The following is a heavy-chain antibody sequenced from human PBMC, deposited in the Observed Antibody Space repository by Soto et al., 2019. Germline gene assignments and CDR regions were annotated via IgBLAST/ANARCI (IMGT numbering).Heavy chain of an antibody. CDR1: GYTFTGYY. CDR2: INPNSGGT. V-gene: IGHV1-2*04. CDR3: ARDLPFPGGMDV. Sequence: SVKVSCKASGYTFTGYYMHWARQAPGQGLEWMGWINPNSGGTNYAQKFQGWVTMTRDTSISTAYMELSRLRSDDTAVYYCARDLPFPGGMDVWGQGTTVTVSS. J-gene: IGHJ6*02.